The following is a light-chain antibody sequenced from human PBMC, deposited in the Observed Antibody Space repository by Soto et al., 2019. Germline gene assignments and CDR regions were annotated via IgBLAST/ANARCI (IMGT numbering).Light chain of an antibody. CDR2: GAS. Sequence: EIVMTQSPATLSVSLGERATLSCRASQSVNSNLAWYQQKPGQAPRLLIYGASTRATGIPARFSGSGSGTAFTLTISSLQSEEFAVYYCQQYNNWPPLTFGQGTRLEIK. V-gene: IGKV3-15*01. CDR1: QSVNSN. CDR3: QQYNNWPPLT. J-gene: IGKJ5*01.